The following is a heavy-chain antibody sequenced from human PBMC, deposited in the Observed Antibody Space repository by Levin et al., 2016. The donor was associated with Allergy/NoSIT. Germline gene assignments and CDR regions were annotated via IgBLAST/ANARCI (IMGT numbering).Heavy chain of an antibody. V-gene: IGHV1-69*13. D-gene: IGHD3-16*01. CDR2: IVPILSIL. Sequence: SVKVSCKASGDTFNKYGISWVRQAPGQGLEWMGGIVPILSILDYAQKFQGRLTITADERTSTAYMELSSLRSDDTAVYYCARGVVKVPGVMGDGAKETRAADFHFYYMDVWGKGTTVAVSS. CDR1: GDTFNKYG. J-gene: IGHJ6*03. CDR3: ARGVVKVPGVMGDGAKETRAADFHFYYMDV.